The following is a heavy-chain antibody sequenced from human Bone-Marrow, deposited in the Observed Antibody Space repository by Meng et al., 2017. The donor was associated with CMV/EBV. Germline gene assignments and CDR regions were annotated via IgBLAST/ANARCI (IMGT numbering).Heavy chain of an antibody. CDR2: IYYSGST. CDR3: ARETRWNCVDY. Sequence: ESLKISCTVSGGSISSYYWSWIRQPPGKGLEWIGYIYYSGSTNYNPSLKSRVTISVDTSKNQFSLKLSSVTSADTAVYYCARETRWNCVDYWGQGTLVTVSS. CDR1: GGSISSYY. J-gene: IGHJ4*02. V-gene: IGHV4-59*01. D-gene: IGHD1-7*01.